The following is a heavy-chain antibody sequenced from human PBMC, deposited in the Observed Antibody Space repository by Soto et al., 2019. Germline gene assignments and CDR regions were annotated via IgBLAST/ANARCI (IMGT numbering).Heavy chain of an antibody. Sequence: EVQLVESGGGLVQPGGSLRLSCAPSGFTFSNYWMNWVRQAPGKGLEWVANIKQDGSEKYYVDSVKGRFTISRDNAKNSLFLQMNSLRAEDTAVYYCARSDIVLRVHAVLFDYWGQGTLVTVSS. V-gene: IGHV3-7*01. J-gene: IGHJ4*02. CDR2: IKQDGSEK. CDR3: ARSDIVLRVHAVLFDY. CDR1: GFTFSNYW. D-gene: IGHD2-8*01.